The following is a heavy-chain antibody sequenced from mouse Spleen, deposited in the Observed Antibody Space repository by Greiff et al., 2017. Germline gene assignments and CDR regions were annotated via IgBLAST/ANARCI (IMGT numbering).Heavy chain of an antibody. Sequence: VQLQQSGPELVKPGASVKLSCKASGYTFTSYDINWVKQRPGQGLEWIGWIYPRDGSTKYNEKFKGKATLTVDPSSSTAYMELHSLTSEDSAVYFCASFITTVVGYAMDYWGQGTSVTVSS. V-gene: IGHV1-85*01. J-gene: IGHJ4*01. D-gene: IGHD1-1*01. CDR1: GYTFTSYD. CDR2: IYPRDGST. CDR3: ASFITTVVGYAMDY.